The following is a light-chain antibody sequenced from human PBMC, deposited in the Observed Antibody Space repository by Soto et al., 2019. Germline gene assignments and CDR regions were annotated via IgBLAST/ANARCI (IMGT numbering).Light chain of an antibody. CDR3: HEYDSYPRT. V-gene: IGKV1-16*01. CDR2: GAS. Sequence: DIQMTQSPSSLSASVGDRVTITCRASQGITYYLAWFQQKPGKAPKSLSYGASSLQSGVPSRFNGSGFGKDFSLTVSSLQPEDIATYYCHEYDSYPRTFGRGTKVEIK. CDR1: QGITYY. J-gene: IGKJ1*01.